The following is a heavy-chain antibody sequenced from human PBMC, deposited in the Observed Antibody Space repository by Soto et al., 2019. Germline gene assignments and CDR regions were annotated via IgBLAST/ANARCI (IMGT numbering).Heavy chain of an antibody. D-gene: IGHD3-10*01. CDR3: AKDRMGAGVRGYFDY. V-gene: IGHV3-30*18. CDR1: GFTFSSYG. CDR2: IIYDGSTK. J-gene: IGHJ4*02. Sequence: ESGGGVVQPGRSLRLSCAASGFTFSSYGMHWVRQAPGKGLEWVAVIIYDGSTKYYADSVKGRFTISRDNSKSTLYLQMNSLRAEDTAVDYCAKDRMGAGVRGYFDYWGQGTLVTVSS.